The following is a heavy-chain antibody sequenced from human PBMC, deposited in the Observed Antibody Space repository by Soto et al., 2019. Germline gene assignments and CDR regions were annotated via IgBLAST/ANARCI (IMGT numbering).Heavy chain of an antibody. V-gene: IGHV4-30-2*01. CDR3: ARGYNGDYAYYYGMDA. CDR2: IYHSGST. CDR1: GCSISSGGYS. J-gene: IGHJ6*02. D-gene: IGHD4-17*01. Sequence: ALCLTCAVSGCSISSGGYSWSWIRQPRGKGLEWTGYIYHSGSTYYNPSLKSRVTISVDRSKNQFSLKLSSVTAADTAVYYCARGYNGDYAYYYGMDAWGQGTTVTVSS.